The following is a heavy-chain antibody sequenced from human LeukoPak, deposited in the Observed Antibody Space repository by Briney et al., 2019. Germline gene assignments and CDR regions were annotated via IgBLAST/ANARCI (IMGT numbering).Heavy chain of an antibody. CDR3: ARVTGYMIEDYFDS. CDR1: GGSISSYY. CDR2: IYTSGST. D-gene: IGHD3-22*01. Sequence: SETLSLTCTVSGGSISSYYWSWIRQPAGKGLEWIGRIYTSGSTNYNSSLKSRVTILVDVSKNQFSLKLSSVTAADTAVYYCARVTGYMIEDYFDSWGQGTLVTVSS. J-gene: IGHJ4*02. V-gene: IGHV4-4*07.